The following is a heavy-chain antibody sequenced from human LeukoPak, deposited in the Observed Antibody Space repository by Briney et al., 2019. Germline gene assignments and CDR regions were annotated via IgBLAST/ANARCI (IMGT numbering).Heavy chain of an antibody. V-gene: IGHV3-74*01. CDR3: AKPQSLWFGGWGMDV. CDR1: GFSLRTYW. Sequence: PGGSLRLSCAASGFSLRTYWMHWVRQVPGKGLVWVSRINSDGNSESYADSVKGRFTISRDNSTNTLYLQMNSLRAEDTAVYYCAKPQSLWFGGWGMDVWGQGTTVTVPS. J-gene: IGHJ6*02. CDR2: INSDGNSE. D-gene: IGHD3-10*01.